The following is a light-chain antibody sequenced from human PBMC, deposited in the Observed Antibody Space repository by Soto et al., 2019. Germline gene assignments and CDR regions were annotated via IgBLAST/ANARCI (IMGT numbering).Light chain of an antibody. CDR3: ASYTSISTLYV. V-gene: IGLV2-14*03. J-gene: IGLJ1*01. CDR2: DVS. CDR1: STDVGGYNY. Sequence: QSALTQPASVSASPGQSITISCTGSSTDVGGYNYVSWYQQHPGKAPKLLIYDVSSRPSGVSDRFSGSKSGNTASLTISGLXAXDEGDYHCASYTSISTLYVFGTGTKLTVL.